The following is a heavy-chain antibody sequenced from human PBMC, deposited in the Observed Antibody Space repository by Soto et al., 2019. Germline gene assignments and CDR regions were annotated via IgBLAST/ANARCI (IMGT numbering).Heavy chain of an antibody. CDR2: IYYSGST. Sequence: PSETLSLTCTVSGGSISSGDYYWSWIRQPPGKGLEWIGYIYYSGSTYYNPSLKSRVTISVDTSKNQFSLKLSSVPAADTAVYYCAGEGLVAAIPSSYYYGMDVWGQGTTVTVSS. CDR1: GGSISSGDYY. V-gene: IGHV4-30-4*02. D-gene: IGHD5-12*01. J-gene: IGHJ6*02. CDR3: AGEGLVAAIPSSYYYGMDV.